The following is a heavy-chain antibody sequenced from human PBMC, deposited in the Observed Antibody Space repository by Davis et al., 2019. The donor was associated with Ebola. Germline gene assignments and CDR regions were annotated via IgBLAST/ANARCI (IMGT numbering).Heavy chain of an antibody. CDR3: ARDPRDIVVVPAAMDY. V-gene: IGHV3-21*01. CDR2: ISSSSSYI. Sequence: GGSLRLSCAASGFTFSSYSMNWVRQAPGKGLEWVSSISSSSSYIYYADSVKGRFTISRDNAKNSLYLQMNSLGAEDTAVYYCARDPRDIVVVPAAMDYWGQGTLVTVSS. D-gene: IGHD2-2*01. CDR1: GFTFSSYS. J-gene: IGHJ4*02.